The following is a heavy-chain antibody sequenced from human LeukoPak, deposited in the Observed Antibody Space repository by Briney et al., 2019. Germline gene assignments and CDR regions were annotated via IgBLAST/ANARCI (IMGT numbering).Heavy chain of an antibody. Sequence: SETLSLTCTVSGVSISGYYWSWIRQPPGKGLEWIGYIYYSGSTKYSPSLKSRVTISIDTSKKQFSLKLSSLTAADTAVYYCARHEAYYDSSGFLHYFDYWGQGSLVTVSS. CDR2: IYYSGST. CDR1: GVSISGYY. D-gene: IGHD3-22*01. J-gene: IGHJ4*02. CDR3: ARHEAYYDSSGFLHYFDY. V-gene: IGHV4-59*08.